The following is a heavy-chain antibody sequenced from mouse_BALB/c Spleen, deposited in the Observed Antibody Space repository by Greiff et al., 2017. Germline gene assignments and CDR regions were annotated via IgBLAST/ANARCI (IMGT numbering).Heavy chain of an antibody. Sequence: EVQRVESGGGLVQPGGSLRLSCATSGFTFTDYYMSWVRQPPGKALEWLGFIRNKANGYTTEYSASVKGRFTSSRDNSQSILYLQMNTLRAEDSATYYCARGDYYGRGYAMDDWGQGTSVTVSS. J-gene: IGHJ4*01. V-gene: IGHV7-3*02. D-gene: IGHD1-1*01. CDR3: ARGDYYGRGYAMDD. CDR1: GFTFTDYY. CDR2: IRNKANGYTT.